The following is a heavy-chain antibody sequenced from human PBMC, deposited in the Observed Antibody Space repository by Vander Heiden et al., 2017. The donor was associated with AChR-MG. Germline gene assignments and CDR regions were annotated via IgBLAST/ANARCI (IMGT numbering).Heavy chain of an antibody. CDR3: ARVLVVVAAARGWFDP. Sequence: QVQLVQSGAEVKKPGASVKVSCTASGYTFTGYYMHWVRQAPGQGLEWMGWINPNSGGTNYAQKFQGRVTMTRDTSISTAYMELSRLRSDDTAVYYCARVLVVVAAARGWFDPWGQGTLVTVSS. CDR2: INPNSGGT. D-gene: IGHD2-15*01. CDR1: GYTFTGYY. V-gene: IGHV1-2*02. J-gene: IGHJ5*02.